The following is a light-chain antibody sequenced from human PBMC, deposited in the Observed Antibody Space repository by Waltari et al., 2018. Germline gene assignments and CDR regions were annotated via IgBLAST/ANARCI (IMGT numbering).Light chain of an antibody. CDR3: CSYIGRAL. Sequence: QSALTQPRSVSGSPGQSVTISCTGTSSDVGRFNYVAWYQHHPGRPPRLLLYDVTKRPSGVPDRFSGSKSGNTASLTISGLQDEDEADFYCCSYIGRALFGGGTKLTVL. J-gene: IGLJ2*01. CDR2: DVT. CDR1: SSDVGRFNY. V-gene: IGLV2-11*01.